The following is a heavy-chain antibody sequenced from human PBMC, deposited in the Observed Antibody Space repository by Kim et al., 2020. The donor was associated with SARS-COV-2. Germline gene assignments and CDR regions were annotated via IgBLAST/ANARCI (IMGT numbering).Heavy chain of an antibody. J-gene: IGHJ4*02. D-gene: IGHD3-22*01. CDR3: TSLTTSGETY. Sequence: SYAKAYSASVKGRFTIARDDSENTAYLQLNNLRVEDTAVYYCTSLTTSGETYWGQGTLVTVSS. CDR2: SYAK. V-gene: IGHV3-73*01.